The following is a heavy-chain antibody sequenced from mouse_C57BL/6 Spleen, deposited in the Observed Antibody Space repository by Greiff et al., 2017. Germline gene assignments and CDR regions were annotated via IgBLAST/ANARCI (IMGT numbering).Heavy chain of an antibody. CDR1: GFSLTSYG. CDR2: IWSGGST. D-gene: IGHD1-1*01. V-gene: IGHV2-2*01. CDR3: ARNKGITTVVAPYYAMDY. Sequence: QVQLQQSGPGLVQPSQSLSITCTVSGFSLTSYGVHWVRQSPGKGLEWLGVIWSGGSTDCNAAFISRLSISKDNSKSQVFFKMNSLQADDTAIYYCARNKGITTVVAPYYAMDYWGQGTSVTVSS. J-gene: IGHJ4*01.